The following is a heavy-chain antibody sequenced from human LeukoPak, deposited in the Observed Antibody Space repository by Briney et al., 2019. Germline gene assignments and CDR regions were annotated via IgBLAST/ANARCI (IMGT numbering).Heavy chain of an antibody. D-gene: IGHD2-21*02. Sequence: GGSLRLSCAASGFTFSSYAMHWVRQAPGKGLEWVAVISYDGSNKYYADSVKGRFTISRDNSKNTLYLQMNSLRAEDTAVYYCARDEGGGDCLFDYWGQGTLVTVSS. CDR3: ARDEGGGDCLFDY. CDR1: GFTFSSYA. J-gene: IGHJ4*02. V-gene: IGHV3-30-3*01. CDR2: ISYDGSNK.